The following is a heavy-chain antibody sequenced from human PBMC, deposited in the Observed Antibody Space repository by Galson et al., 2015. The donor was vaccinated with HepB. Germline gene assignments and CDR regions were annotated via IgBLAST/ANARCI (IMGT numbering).Heavy chain of an antibody. CDR3: ARLDNNWTSAFDV. D-gene: IGHD1-1*01. Sequence: ETLSLTCTVSGGSLTTDFWNWVRQPPGKELEWIGYFHFHGRTDYNPSLKDRVTISPDTSTNQFSLRLASVTAADTAVYYCARLDNNWTSAFDVWGQGTMIIVSS. V-gene: IGHV4-59*01. CDR2: FHFHGRT. CDR1: GGSLTTDF. J-gene: IGHJ3*01.